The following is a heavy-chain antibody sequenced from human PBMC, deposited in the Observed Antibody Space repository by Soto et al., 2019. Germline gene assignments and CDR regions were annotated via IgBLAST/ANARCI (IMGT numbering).Heavy chain of an antibody. CDR2: ISSIGST. CDR1: GGSISSGAYF. Sequence: SETLSLTCTVSGGSISSGAYFWSWIRQSPGKGLEWIGYISSIGSTYYNPSLKSRVSVSRDTSKNQFSLKLSSVTTTDTAVSFCAKREDSSRFGGLDIWGQGTAVTVSS. V-gene: IGHV4-30-4*01. J-gene: IGHJ6*02. D-gene: IGHD3-3*01. CDR3: AKREDSSRFGGLDI.